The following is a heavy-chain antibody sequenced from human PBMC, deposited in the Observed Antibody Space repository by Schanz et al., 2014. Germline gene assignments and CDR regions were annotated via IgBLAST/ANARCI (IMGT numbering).Heavy chain of an antibody. CDR1: SGSIFTGGYY. J-gene: IGHJ6*02. D-gene: IGHD3-16*01. V-gene: IGHV4-31*03. CDR2: ISYSGST. CDR3: ARHGGIPYYPMDV. Sequence: QVQLQESGPGLVKPSQTLSLTCTVSSGSIFTGGYYWDWIRLLPGKCLEWIGYISYSGSTSFNPSLKSRLTMSVDTSKNQFSLRLSSVTAADTAVYYCARHGGIPYYPMDVWGQGTTVTVSS.